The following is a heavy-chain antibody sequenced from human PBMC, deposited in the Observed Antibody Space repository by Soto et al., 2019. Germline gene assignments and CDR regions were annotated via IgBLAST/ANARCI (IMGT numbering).Heavy chain of an antibody. V-gene: IGHV1-3*01. J-gene: IGHJ4*02. CDR2: IDPGSGHA. Sequence: QVQFVQSGADLKKPGASVRVSCKPSGYTLNNYAIQWVRQAAGQRLEWMGWIDPGSGHATYSQKFQGRISLTRDQAANTFYMDLSSLTSEDTAVYFCTGDLNGGNPFDYWGQGALVTVSS. CDR3: TGDLNGGNPFDY. CDR1: GYTLNNYA. D-gene: IGHD3-16*01.